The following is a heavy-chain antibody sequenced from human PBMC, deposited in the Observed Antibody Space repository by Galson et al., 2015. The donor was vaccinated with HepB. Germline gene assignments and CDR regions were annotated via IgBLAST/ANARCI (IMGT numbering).Heavy chain of an antibody. CDR1: GFTFSSYA. CDR3: ARDTQLRYFDWKGDFDI. Sequence: SLRLSCAASGFTFSSYAMHWVRQAPGKGLEWVAVISYDGSNKYYADSVKGRFTISRDNSKNTLYLQMNSLRAEDTAVYYCARDTQLRYFDWKGDFDIWGQGTMVTVSS. D-gene: IGHD3-9*01. CDR2: ISYDGSNK. J-gene: IGHJ3*02. V-gene: IGHV3-30*04.